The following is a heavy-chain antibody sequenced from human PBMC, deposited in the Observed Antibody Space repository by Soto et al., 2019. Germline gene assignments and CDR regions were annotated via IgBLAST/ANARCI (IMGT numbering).Heavy chain of an antibody. J-gene: IGHJ6*02. CDR3: TKRRNVLRFLEWSSGMEV. CDR1: GFTFSNYG. D-gene: IGHD3-3*01. Sequence: PRGSLRLSCAASGFTFSNYGMHWVRQAPGKGLEWVAFISDDGSNKYYADSMKGRFTMSRDNSKRTQYLQMSSLRVEDTAVYYCTKRRNVLRFLEWSSGMEVWGQGTTVTVSS. V-gene: IGHV3-30*18. CDR2: ISDDGSNK.